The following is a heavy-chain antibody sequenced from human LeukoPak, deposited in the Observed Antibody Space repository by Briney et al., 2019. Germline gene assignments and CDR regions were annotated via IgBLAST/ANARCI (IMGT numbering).Heavy chain of an antibody. CDR1: GGTFTSYG. J-gene: IGHJ4*02. D-gene: IGHD2-2*01. CDR2: ISAYNGNT. Sequence: ASVKVSCKASGGTFTSYGISWVRQAPGQGLEWMGWISAYNGNTNYAQKLQGRVTMTTDTSTSTAYMELRSLRSDDTAVYYCARDPGSLGYCSSTSCFFDYWGQGTLVTVSS. V-gene: IGHV1-18*01. CDR3: ARDPGSLGYCSSTSCFFDY.